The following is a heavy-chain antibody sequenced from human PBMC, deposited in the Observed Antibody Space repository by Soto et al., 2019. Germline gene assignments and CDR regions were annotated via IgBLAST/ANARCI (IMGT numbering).Heavy chain of an antibody. D-gene: IGHD2-15*01. CDR1: GGSISSYY. CDR3: ARLNGFFIRGSCHGHYAMDF. J-gene: IGHJ6*01. V-gene: IGHV4-59*01. Sequence: SETLSLTCTVSGGSISSYYWIWIRQPPGKGLEWIGYIYYSGSTNYNPSLKSRVTISVDTSKNHFSLKLRSVTAADNAVYHCARLNGFFIRGSCHGHYAMDFWGQGTTVTGS. CDR2: IYYSGST.